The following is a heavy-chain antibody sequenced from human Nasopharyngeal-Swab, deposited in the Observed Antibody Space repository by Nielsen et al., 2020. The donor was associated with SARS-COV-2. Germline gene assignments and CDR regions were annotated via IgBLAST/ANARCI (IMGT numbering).Heavy chain of an antibody. CDR2: IDPSDSYT. V-gene: IGHV5-10-1*01. D-gene: IGHD3-22*01. CDR3: ARQFRGYYDRSGPLSWFDP. Sequence: VRQMPGKGLAWMGRIDPSDSYTNYSPSFQGHVTISADKSISTAYLQWSSLKASDTAMYYCARQFRGYYDRSGPLSWFDPWGQGTLVTVSS. J-gene: IGHJ5*02.